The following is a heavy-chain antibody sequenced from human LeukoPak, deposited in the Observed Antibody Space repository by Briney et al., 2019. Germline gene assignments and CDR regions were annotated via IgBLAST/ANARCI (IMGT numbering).Heavy chain of an antibody. CDR3: ARADSSWYDSGAFDI. Sequence: GGSLRLSCAGSGFTFSSYWMSWVRQAPGKGLEWVANIKQDGSEKYYVDSVKGRFTIPRDNAKNSLYLQMNSLRAEDTAVYYCARADSSWYDSGAFDIWGQGTMVTVSS. V-gene: IGHV3-7*03. D-gene: IGHD6-13*01. CDR2: IKQDGSEK. J-gene: IGHJ3*02. CDR1: GFTFSSYW.